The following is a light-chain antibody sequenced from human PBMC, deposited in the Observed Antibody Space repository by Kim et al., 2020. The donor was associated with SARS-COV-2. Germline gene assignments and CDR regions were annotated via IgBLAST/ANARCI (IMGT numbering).Light chain of an antibody. V-gene: IGKV3-20*01. Sequence: EIVLTQSPGTLSLSPGERATLSCRASQSVSSNYLAWYQQKPGQAPRLLIYGASSRAVGIPDRFSGSGSGTRFTLTISRLESEDFAVYYCQQYGSSPLTFGGGTKVDIK. J-gene: IGKJ4*01. CDR2: GAS. CDR3: QQYGSSPLT. CDR1: QSVSSNY.